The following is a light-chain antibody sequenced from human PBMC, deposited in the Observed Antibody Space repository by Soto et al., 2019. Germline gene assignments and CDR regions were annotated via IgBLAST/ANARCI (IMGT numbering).Light chain of an antibody. Sequence: DIQMTQSPSSLSASVGDRVTITFQASQDISNHLNWYQQKPGKAPELLMFDASNLEPGVPSRFSGSGSGTDFTLTISGLQPDDFATYYCQKYHTFSIAFGQGTRLEIK. V-gene: IGKV1-33*01. CDR2: DAS. J-gene: IGKJ5*01. CDR1: QDISNH. CDR3: QKYHTFSIA.